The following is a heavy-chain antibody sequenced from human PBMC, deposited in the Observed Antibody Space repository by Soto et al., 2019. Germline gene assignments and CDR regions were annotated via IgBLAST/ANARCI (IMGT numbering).Heavy chain of an antibody. CDR3: AREGYYDFWSGYFGYYYYGMDV. V-gene: IGHV1-18*04. Sequence: ASVKVSCKASGYTFTSYGISWVRQAPGQGLEWMGWISAYNSNTNYAQKLQGRVTMTTDTSTSTAYMELRSLRSDDTAVYYCAREGYYDFWSGYFGYYYYGMDVWGQGTTVTVS. CDR2: ISAYNSNT. J-gene: IGHJ6*02. D-gene: IGHD3-3*01. CDR1: GYTFTSYG.